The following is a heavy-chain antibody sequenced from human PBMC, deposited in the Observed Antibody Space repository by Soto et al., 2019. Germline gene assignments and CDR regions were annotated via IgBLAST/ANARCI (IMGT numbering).Heavy chain of an antibody. Sequence: EVQLVESGGGLVKPGGSLRLSCAASGFTFRSYSLNWVRQAPGKGLEWVSSISGTSYDIYYADSVKGRFIISRDNARDSLSLQMYSLIAEDTAIYFCATSIAGHLGYYGMDVWGQGTAVTVSS. CDR1: GFTFRSYS. J-gene: IGHJ6*02. CDR2: ISGTSYDI. V-gene: IGHV3-21*01. CDR3: ATSIAGHLGYYGMDV. D-gene: IGHD6-6*01.